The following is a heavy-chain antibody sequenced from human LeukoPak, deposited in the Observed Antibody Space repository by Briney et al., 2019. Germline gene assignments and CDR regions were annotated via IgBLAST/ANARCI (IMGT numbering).Heavy chain of an antibody. J-gene: IGHJ3*02. CDR1: GFTFSSYA. V-gene: IGHV3-23*01. CDR3: AKDRGSGSPRQSVANDAFDI. CDR2: ISGSGGST. Sequence: PGGSLRLSCAASGFTFSSYAMSWVRQAPGKGLEWVSAISGSGGSTYYADSVKGRFTISRDNSKNTLYLQMNSLRAEDTAVYYCAKDRGSGSPRQSVANDAFDIWGQGTMVTVSS. D-gene: IGHD1-26*01.